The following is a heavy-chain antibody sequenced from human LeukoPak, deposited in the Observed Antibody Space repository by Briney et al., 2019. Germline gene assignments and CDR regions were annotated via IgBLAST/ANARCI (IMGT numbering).Heavy chain of an antibody. CDR2: INAGNGNT. V-gene: IGHV1-3*01. D-gene: IGHD2-2*01. Sequence: ASVKVSCKASGYTFTSYAMHWVRQAPGQRLEWMGWINAGNGNTKYSQKFQGRVTITRDTSASTAYMELSSLRSEDTTVYYCARYGVVPAAIWPSSSWYPSGYYYYYGMDVWGQGTTVTVSS. CDR1: GYTFTSYA. CDR3: ARYGVVPAAIWPSSSWYPSGYYYYYGMDV. J-gene: IGHJ6*02.